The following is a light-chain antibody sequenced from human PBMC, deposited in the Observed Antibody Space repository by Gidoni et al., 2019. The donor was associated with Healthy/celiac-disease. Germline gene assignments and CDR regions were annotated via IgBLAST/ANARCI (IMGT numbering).Light chain of an antibody. J-gene: IGKJ1*01. CDR3: QQRSNWPPWT. Sequence: IVLTQSPATLSLSPGERATLSCRASQSVSSYLAWYQQKPGQAPRLLIYDASNRATGIPAMFSGSGSGTDFTLTISGIEPEDFAVYYCQQRSNWPPWTFGQGTKLEIK. CDR2: DAS. V-gene: IGKV3-11*01. CDR1: QSVSSY.